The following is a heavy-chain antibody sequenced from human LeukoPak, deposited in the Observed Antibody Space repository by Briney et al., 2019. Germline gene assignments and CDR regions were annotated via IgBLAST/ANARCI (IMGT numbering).Heavy chain of an antibody. Sequence: GASVKVSCKASGYTFTGHSMYWVRQAPGQGLEWMGRVSPYNGNAYYSQRFQDRVTITKDTSTGTAYMDLRNLRTDDTAMYYCARNGRVRRVVKDLFEYWGQGTLVAVSS. J-gene: IGHJ4*02. CDR1: GYTFTGHS. V-gene: IGHV1-18*04. D-gene: IGHD3-10*01. CDR2: VSPYNGNA. CDR3: ARNGRVRRVVKDLFEY.